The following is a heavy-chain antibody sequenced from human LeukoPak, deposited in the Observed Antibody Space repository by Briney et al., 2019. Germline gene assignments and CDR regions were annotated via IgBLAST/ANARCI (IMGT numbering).Heavy chain of an antibody. V-gene: IGHV4-59*01. J-gene: IGHJ5*02. Sequence: PSETLSLTCTVSGGSISSYYWSWIRQPPGKGLEWIGYIYYSGSTNYNPSLKSRVTISVDTSKNQFSLKLSSVTVADTAVYYCARLYYDYVWGSYRINWFDPWGQGTLVTVSS. D-gene: IGHD3-16*02. CDR3: ARLYYDYVWGSYRINWFDP. CDR1: GGSISSYY. CDR2: IYYSGST.